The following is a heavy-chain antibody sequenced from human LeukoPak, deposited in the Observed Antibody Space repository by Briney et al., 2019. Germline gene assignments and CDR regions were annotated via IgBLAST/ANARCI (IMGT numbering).Heavy chain of an antibody. V-gene: IGHV4-4*02. CDR1: GDSISSNNW. Sequence: PSETLSLTCAVSGDSISSNNWWSWVRQPPGKGLEWIGEINHSGSTNYNPSLKSRVTISVDTSKNQFSLKLSSVTAADTAVYYCARTWGWIVVVPAVGGSWFDPWGQGTLVTVSS. D-gene: IGHD2-2*01. CDR2: INHSGST. J-gene: IGHJ5*02. CDR3: ARTWGWIVVVPAVGGSWFDP.